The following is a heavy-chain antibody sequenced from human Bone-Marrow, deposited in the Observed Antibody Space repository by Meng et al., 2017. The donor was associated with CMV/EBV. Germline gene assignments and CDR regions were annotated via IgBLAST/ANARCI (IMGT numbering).Heavy chain of an antibody. D-gene: IGHD2-15*01. Sequence: GESLKISCAASGFTVSNNYMSWVRQAPGKGLEWVSVIYSGGYTYYADSVKGRFTISRDNSKNTLYLQMNSLRAEDTAVYYCARAQTYCYSSFDYWGQGTLVTVSS. CDR2: IYSGGYT. J-gene: IGHJ4*02. CDR3: ARAQTYCYSSFDY. CDR1: GFTVSNNY. V-gene: IGHV3-53*01.